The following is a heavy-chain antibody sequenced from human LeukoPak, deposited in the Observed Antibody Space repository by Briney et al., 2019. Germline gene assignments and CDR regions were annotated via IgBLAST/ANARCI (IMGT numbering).Heavy chain of an antibody. V-gene: IGHV3-11*05. CDR1: GXTFSDYY. J-gene: IGHJ5*02. CDR2: ISTTSTYT. CDR3: ARDWYCSSSICYTDRNWFDP. D-gene: IGHD2-2*02. Sequence: KPGGSLRLSCAASGXTFSDYYMSYIRQAPGKGLEWVSYISTTSTYTDYADSVRGRFTISRDNAKNLLYLQMNSLRPEDTAVYYCARDWYCSSSICYTDRNWFDPWGQGTLVTVSS.